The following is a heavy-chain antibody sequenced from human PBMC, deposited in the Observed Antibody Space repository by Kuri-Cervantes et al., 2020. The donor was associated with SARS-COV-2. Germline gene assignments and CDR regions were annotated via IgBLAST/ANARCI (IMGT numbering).Heavy chain of an antibody. V-gene: IGHV4-30-4*08. D-gene: IGHD5-18*01. CDR3: ARDGGLHEGYSYGYIDY. CDR2: IYYSGST. J-gene: IGHJ4*02. Sequence: SQTLSLTCAVYGGSFSGYYWSWIRQPPGKGLEWIGYIYYSGSTYYNPSLESRVTISVDTSKNQFSLKLSSVTAADTAVYYCARDGGLHEGYSYGYIDYWGQGTLVIVSS. CDR1: GGSFSGYY.